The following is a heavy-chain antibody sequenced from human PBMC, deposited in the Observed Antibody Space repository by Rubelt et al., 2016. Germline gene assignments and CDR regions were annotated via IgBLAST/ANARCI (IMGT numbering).Heavy chain of an antibody. CDR1: GFSLNTIGVG. Sequence: QITLKASGPTLVRPTQTLTLTCTFSGFSLNTIGVGVGWIRQPPGKALEWLAVLYWNDDTRHSPSMESRLTITKDPPKNPAGLTMPPRDPLDAARYDCARWRETEVFDFWGQGTLVTVSS. CDR2: LYWNDDT. V-gene: IGHV2-5*01. J-gene: IGHJ4*02. D-gene: IGHD1-14*01. CDR3: ARWRETEVFDF.